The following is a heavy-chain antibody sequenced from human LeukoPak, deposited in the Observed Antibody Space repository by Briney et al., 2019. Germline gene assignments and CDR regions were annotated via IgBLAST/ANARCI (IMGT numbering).Heavy chain of an antibody. V-gene: IGHV4-4*07. CDR2: IYTSGST. J-gene: IGHJ3*02. D-gene: IGHD3-9*01. Sequence: SETLSVTCTVSGGSISSYYWSWIRQPAGKGLEWIGRIYTSGSTNYNPSLKSRVTISVDTSKNQFSLKLSSVTAADTAVYYCARDKDDILTGYYNLHAFDIWGQGTMVTVSS. CDR1: GGSISSYY. CDR3: ARDKDDILTGYYNLHAFDI.